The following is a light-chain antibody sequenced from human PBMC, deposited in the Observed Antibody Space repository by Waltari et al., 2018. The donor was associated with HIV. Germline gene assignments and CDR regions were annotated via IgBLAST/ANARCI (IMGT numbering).Light chain of an antibody. V-gene: IGLV1-44*01. CDR2: SNN. Sequence: QSVLTQPPSASGTPGQRVTISCSGSSSQIGSLTVNCYHQLPETAHKLLIDSNNKRPSGVPDRFSGSKSGTSASLAMSGLQSEDEADYYCAAWDDSLNGVVFGGGTKLTVL. CDR3: AAWDDSLNGVV. CDR1: SSQIGSLT. J-gene: IGLJ2*01.